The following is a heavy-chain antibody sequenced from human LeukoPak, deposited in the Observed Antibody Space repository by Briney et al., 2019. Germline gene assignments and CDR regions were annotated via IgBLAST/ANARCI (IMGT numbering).Heavy chain of an antibody. CDR1: GGTFSSYA. D-gene: IGHD1-26*01. Sequence: SVKVSCKASGGTFSSYAISWVRQAPGQGLEWMGGIIPIFGTANYAQKFQGRVTITADESTSTAYMELSSLRSEGTAVYYCARANSEGATNFDYWGQGTLVTVSS. CDR3: ARANSEGATNFDY. J-gene: IGHJ4*02. V-gene: IGHV1-69*13. CDR2: IIPIFGTA.